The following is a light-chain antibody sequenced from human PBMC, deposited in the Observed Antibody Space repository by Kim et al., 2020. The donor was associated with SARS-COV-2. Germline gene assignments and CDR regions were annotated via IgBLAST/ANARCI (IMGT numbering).Light chain of an antibody. CDR1: GLPNSY. Sequence: PGPTARITCSGDGLPNSYVYWYQQKPGQAPVLLIKKNTGRPSGIPERFSGSTSGTTVTLTISGVQAEDEADYYCQSVDSSGTSLVIFGGGTQLTVL. CDR2: KNT. V-gene: IGLV3-25*03. CDR3: QSVDSSGTSLVI. J-gene: IGLJ2*01.